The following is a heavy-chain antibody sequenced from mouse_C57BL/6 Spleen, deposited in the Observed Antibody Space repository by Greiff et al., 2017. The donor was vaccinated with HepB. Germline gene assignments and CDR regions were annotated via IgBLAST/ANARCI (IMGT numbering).Heavy chain of an antibody. D-gene: IGHD2-4*01. CDR2: IYPGDGDT. Sequence: VKLQQSGAELVKPGASVKISCKASGYAFSSYWMNWVKQRPGKGLEWIGQIYPGDGDTNYNGKFKGKATLTADKSSSTAYMQLSSLTSEDSAVYFCARGDYGDYYAMDYWGQGTSVTVSS. J-gene: IGHJ4*01. V-gene: IGHV1-80*01. CDR1: GYAFSSYW. CDR3: ARGDYGDYYAMDY.